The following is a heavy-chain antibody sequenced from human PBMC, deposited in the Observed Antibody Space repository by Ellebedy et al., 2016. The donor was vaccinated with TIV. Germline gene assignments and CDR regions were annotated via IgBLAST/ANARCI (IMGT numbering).Heavy chain of an antibody. CDR3: ARSVGPWRGWFDP. CDR2: FDPEDGET. Sequence: ASVKVSCKASGYTFTSYDINWVRQAPGKGLEWMGGFDPEDGETIYAQKFQGRVTMTEDTSTDTAYMELSSLRSDDTAVYYCARSVGPWRGWFDPWGQGTLVTVSS. J-gene: IGHJ5*02. D-gene: IGHD2-15*01. CDR1: GYTFTSYD. V-gene: IGHV1-24*01.